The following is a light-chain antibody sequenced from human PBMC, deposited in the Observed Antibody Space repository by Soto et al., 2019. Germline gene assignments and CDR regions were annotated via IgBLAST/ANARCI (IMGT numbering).Light chain of an antibody. CDR2: DAS. CDR1: QSVSSY. Sequence: EIVMTQSPATLCLSPGERATLSCRASQSVSSYLAWYQQKPGQARRLLIYDASNRATGIPARFSGSGSGTDFTLTISSLEPEDFAVYYCQQRSNWPITVGGGTQVEIK. J-gene: IGKJ4*01. CDR3: QQRSNWPIT. V-gene: IGKV3-11*01.